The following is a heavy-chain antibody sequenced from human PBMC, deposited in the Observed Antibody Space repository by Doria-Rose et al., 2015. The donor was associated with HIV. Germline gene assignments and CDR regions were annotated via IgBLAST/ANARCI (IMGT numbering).Heavy chain of an antibody. CDR2: IYSDDER. CDR1: GVSLSSPGMG. D-gene: IGHD6-13*01. CDR3: ARIKSSRWYHKYYFDF. J-gene: IGHJ4*02. V-gene: IGHV2-26*01. Sequence: QATLKESGPVLVKPTETLTLTCTVSGVSLSSPGMGVSWIRQPPGKALEWLANIYSDDERSYKPSLKSRLTISRGTSKRQVVPTMTDMDPVDTATYYCARIKSSRWYHKYYFDFWGQGTLVIVSA.